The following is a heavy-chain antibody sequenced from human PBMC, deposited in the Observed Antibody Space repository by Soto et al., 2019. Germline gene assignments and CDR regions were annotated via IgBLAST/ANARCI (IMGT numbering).Heavy chain of an antibody. Sequence: QVQLVQSGAEVKKPGASVKVSCKASGYTFTSYDINWVRQATGQGLEWMGWMNPNSGNTGNAQKFQGKVTMTRNTQITXANMELSSLRSEDTAVYYCASFGELRSYKYYGMDVWGQGTTVTVSS. CDR2: MNPNSGNT. CDR3: ASFGELRSYKYYGMDV. CDR1: GYTFTSYD. V-gene: IGHV1-8*01. J-gene: IGHJ6*02. D-gene: IGHD3-10*01.